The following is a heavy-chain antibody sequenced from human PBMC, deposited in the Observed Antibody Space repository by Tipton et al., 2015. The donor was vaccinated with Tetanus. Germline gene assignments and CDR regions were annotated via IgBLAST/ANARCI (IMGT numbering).Heavy chain of an antibody. CDR2: INPSGGST. Sequence: QSGPEAKKPGASVEVSCKASGYTFTSYYMHWVRQAPGQGLEWMGIINPSGGSTSYAQKFQGRLTITADRSTNTAYMELSSLRSDDTAVYYCARSRGGTRVYYAIAFWGQGSLVTVSS. V-gene: IGHV1-46*01. J-gene: IGHJ4*02. CDR3: ARSRGGTRVYYAIAF. CDR1: GYTFTSYY. D-gene: IGHD3-3*01.